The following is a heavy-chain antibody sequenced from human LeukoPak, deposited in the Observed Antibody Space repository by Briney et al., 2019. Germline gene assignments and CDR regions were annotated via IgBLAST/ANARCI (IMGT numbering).Heavy chain of an antibody. CDR2: INSDGSST. V-gene: IGHV3-74*01. D-gene: IGHD1-26*01. J-gene: IGHJ4*02. CDR3: ARYSGSRNTVDY. CDR1: GFTFSSYW. Sequence: AGGSLRLSCAASGFTFSSYWMYWVRQAPGKGLVWVSRINSDGSSTTYADSVKGRFTISRDNAKNTLYLQMNSLRAEDTAVYYCARYSGSRNTVDYWGQGTLVTVSS.